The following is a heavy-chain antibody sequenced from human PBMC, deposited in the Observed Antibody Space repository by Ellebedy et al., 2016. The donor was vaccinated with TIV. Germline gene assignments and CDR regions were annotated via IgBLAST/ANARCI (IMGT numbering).Heavy chain of an antibody. CDR1: GFPFSSYA. V-gene: IGHV3-30-3*01. CDR2: ISSDGSSE. Sequence: PGGSLRLSCAASGFPFSSYAMHRVRPAPGKGLEWVAVISSDGSSEYYADSVKGRFTISRDNSKNTLYLQMNSLRVEDTAVYYCARKYIYGFDWGQGTLVTVSS. J-gene: IGHJ4*02. CDR3: ARKYIYGFD. D-gene: IGHD5-18*01.